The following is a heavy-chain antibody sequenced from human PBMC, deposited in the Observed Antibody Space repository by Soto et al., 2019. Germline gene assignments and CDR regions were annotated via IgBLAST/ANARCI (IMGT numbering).Heavy chain of an antibody. CDR3: AREITSGYDFAY. V-gene: IGHV1-2*04. Sequence: ASVKVSCKTSGYIFTGYYIYWVRQAPGQGLEWMGWINPNSGDTNYAQQFQGWVTMTRDTSISTAYMELTRLKSDDTAVYYCAREITSGYDFAYWGQGTLVTVSS. D-gene: IGHD5-12*01. J-gene: IGHJ4*02. CDR1: GYIFTGYY. CDR2: INPNSGDT.